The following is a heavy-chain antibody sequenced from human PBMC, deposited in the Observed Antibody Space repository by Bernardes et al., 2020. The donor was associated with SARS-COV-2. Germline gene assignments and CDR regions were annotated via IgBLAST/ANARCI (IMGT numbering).Heavy chain of an antibody. CDR3: AKSSGDYSLTWFDP. CDR2: ISGSGGST. CDR1: GFTFSSYA. D-gene: IGHD4-17*01. J-gene: IGHJ5*02. V-gene: IGHV3-23*01. Sequence: GGSLRLSCAASGFTFSSYAMTWVRQAPGKGLEWVSLISGSGGSTYYADSVKGRFTISRDNSKNTLYLQMNSLRVEDAALYYCAKSSGDYSLTWFDPWGQGTLVTVSS.